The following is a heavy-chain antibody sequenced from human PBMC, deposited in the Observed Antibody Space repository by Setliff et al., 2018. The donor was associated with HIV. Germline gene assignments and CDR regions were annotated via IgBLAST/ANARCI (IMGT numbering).Heavy chain of an antibody. D-gene: IGHD6-25*01. CDR1: GYSFTAYG. CDR3: ARVPSGAAGLVRAGFYF. CDR2: INIDNGHT. J-gene: IGHJ4*01. Sequence: GASVKVPCKASGYSFTAYGISWVRQAPGQGFEWMGWINIDNGHTNFAQKFQDRVTVTTDTSTNTTYMELRGLRSDDTATYYCARVPSGAAGLVRAGFYFWGQGTLVTVSS. V-gene: IGHV1-18*01.